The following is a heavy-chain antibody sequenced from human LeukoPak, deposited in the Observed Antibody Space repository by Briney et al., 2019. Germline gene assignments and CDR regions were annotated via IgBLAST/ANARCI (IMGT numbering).Heavy chain of an antibody. CDR3: ARVMITFGGVIVNFDH. Sequence: ASVKVSCKASGYTFTGYYMYWVRQAPGQGLEWMGWINPNSGGTNYAQKFQGRVTVTRDTSISTAYMELSRLRSEDTAVYYCARVMITFGGVIVNFDHWGQGTLVTVSS. D-gene: IGHD3-16*02. V-gene: IGHV1-2*02. CDR2: INPNSGGT. CDR1: GYTFTGYY. J-gene: IGHJ4*02.